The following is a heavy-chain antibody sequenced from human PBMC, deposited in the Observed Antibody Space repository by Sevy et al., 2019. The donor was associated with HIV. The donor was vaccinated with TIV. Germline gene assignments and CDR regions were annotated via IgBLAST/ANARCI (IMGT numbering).Heavy chain of an antibody. CDR3: ARDHGIYDFWSGYFDY. CDR1: GFTFSSYG. CDR2: IGYDGSNK. D-gene: IGHD3-3*01. Sequence: GGSLRLSCAASGFTFSSYGMHWVRQAPGKGLEWVAVIGYDGSNKYYADSVKGRFTISRDNSKNTLYLQMNSLRAEDTAVYYCARDHGIYDFWSGYFDYWGQGTLVTVSS. J-gene: IGHJ4*02. V-gene: IGHV3-33*01.